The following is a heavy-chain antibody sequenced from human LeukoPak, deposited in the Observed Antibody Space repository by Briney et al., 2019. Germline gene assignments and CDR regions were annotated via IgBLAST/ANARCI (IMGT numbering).Heavy chain of an antibody. CDR1: GFTFSNAW. CDR2: IKSKTDGGTT. Sequence: GGSLRLSCAASGFTFSNAWMSWVRQAPGKGLEWVGRIKSKTDGGTTDYAAPVRGRFTISRDDSKNTLYLQMNSLKTEDTAVYYCTTEDGVVIPHFDYWGQGTLVTVSS. CDR3: TTEDGVVIPHFDY. D-gene: IGHD3-3*01. V-gene: IGHV3-15*01. J-gene: IGHJ4*02.